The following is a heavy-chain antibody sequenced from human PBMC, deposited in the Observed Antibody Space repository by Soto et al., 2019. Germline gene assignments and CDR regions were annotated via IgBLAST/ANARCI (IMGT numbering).Heavy chain of an antibody. V-gene: IGHV4-59*08. CDR2: IYYSGST. CDR3: ARRAAVAGTSRDHRFDP. D-gene: IGHD6-19*01. Sequence: PSETLSLTCTVSGGYISSYYWSWIRQPPGKGLEWIGYIYYSGSTNYNPSLKSRVTISVDTSKNQFSLKLSSVTAADTAVYYCARRAAVAGTSRDHRFDPWGQGTLVTVSS. CDR1: GGYISSYY. J-gene: IGHJ5*02.